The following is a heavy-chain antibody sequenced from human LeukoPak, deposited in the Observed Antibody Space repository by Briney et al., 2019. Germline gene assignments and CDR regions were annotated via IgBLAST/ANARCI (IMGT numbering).Heavy chain of an antibody. CDR3: ARVVGGSYYSANCFDY. D-gene: IGHD1-26*01. CDR1: GYTFTSYG. Sequence: ASAKVSCKPSGYTFTSYGISWVRQAPGQGLEWMGWISAYNGNTNYAQKLQGRVTMTTDTSTSTAYMELRGLRSDDTAVYYCARVVGGSYYSANCFDYWGQGTLVTVSS. V-gene: IGHV1-18*01. J-gene: IGHJ4*02. CDR2: ISAYNGNT.